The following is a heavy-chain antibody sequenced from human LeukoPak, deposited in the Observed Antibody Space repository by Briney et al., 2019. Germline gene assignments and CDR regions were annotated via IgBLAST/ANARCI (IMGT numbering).Heavy chain of an antibody. CDR3: ARQFDP. J-gene: IGHJ5*02. Sequence: PSETLSLTCTVSGASFSNYYWSWIRQPPGKGLEWIGHIYSSGSTDYNPSLKSRLTISLDTSKNQFSLRLCSVTAADTAVYYCARQFDPWGQGILVTVSS. V-gene: IGHV4-59*08. CDR1: GASFSNYY. CDR2: IYSSGST.